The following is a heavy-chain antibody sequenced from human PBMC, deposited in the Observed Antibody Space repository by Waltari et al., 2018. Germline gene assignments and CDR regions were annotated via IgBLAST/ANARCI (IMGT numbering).Heavy chain of an antibody. D-gene: IGHD5-18*01. CDR2: IIPILGIA. J-gene: IGHJ4*02. Sequence: QVQLVQSGAEVKKPGSSVKVSCKASGGTFSSYTISWVRQAPGQGLAWMGRIIPILGIANYAQKFQGRVTITADKSTSTAYMELSSLRSEDTAVYYCALRIQRLDYWGQGTLVTVSS. CDR1: GGTFSSYT. V-gene: IGHV1-69*02. CDR3: ALRIQRLDY.